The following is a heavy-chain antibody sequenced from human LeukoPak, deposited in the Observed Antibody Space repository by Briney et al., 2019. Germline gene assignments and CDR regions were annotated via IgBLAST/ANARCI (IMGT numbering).Heavy chain of an antibody. D-gene: IGHD3-3*01. V-gene: IGHV1-69*13. CDR1: GYTFTSYD. CDR2: IIPIFGTA. CDR3: ARASVPYDFWSGYYYYYGMDV. Sequence: SVKVSCKASGYTFTSYDINWVRQAPGQGLEWMGGIIPIFGTANYAQKFQGRVTITADESTSTAYMELSSLRSEDTAVYYCARASVPYDFWSGYYYYYGMDVWGQGTTVTVSS. J-gene: IGHJ6*02.